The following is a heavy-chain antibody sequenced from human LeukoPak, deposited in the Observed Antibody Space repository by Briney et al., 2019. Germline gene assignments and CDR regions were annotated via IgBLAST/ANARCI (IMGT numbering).Heavy chain of an antibody. CDR3: ARDTQDSSSWYPLDY. CDR1: GFTVSSNY. CDR2: IYSGGST. J-gene: IGHJ4*02. Sequence: GGSLRLSCAASGFTVSSNYMSWVRQASGKGLEWVSVIYSGGSTYYADSVKGRFTISRDNSKNTLYLQMNSLRAEDTAVYYCARDTQDSSSWYPLDYWGQGTLVTVSS. V-gene: IGHV3-66*01. D-gene: IGHD6-13*01.